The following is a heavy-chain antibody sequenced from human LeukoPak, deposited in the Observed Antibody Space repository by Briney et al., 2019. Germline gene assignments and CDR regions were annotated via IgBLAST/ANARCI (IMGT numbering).Heavy chain of an antibody. J-gene: IGHJ4*02. CDR2: ISGSDSST. V-gene: IGHV3-23*01. D-gene: IGHD5-24*01. CDR3: AKSGYNRFDY. CDR1: GFTFSNYG. Sequence: TGGSLRLSCAASGFTFSNYGMNWVRQAPGKGLEWVSTISGSDSSTHYADSVKGRFTISRDNSKNTLYLQMNSLRADDTAVYYCAKSGYNRFDYWGQGTLVTVPS.